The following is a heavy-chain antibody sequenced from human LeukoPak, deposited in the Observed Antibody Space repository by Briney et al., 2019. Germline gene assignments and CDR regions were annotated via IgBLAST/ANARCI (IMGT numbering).Heavy chain of an antibody. D-gene: IGHD2-15*01. J-gene: IGHJ6*02. CDR3: ARDRSWGSGYNYGMDV. CDR2: ISGSTSYT. Sequence: GGSLRLSCAASGFTFSDYYMNWLRQAPGKGLEWVSYISGSTSYTNYADSVKGRFTIPRDKPKNSRYLKMNSLRAEDTAVYYCARDRSWGSGYNYGMDVWGQGTTVTVSS. V-gene: IGHV3-11*05. CDR1: GFTFSDYY.